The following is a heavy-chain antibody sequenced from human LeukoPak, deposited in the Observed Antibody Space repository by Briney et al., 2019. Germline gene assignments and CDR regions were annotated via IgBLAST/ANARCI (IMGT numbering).Heavy chain of an antibody. CDR2: VDYSGSA. CDR3: ARHSNSWGLTTVVNVDF. D-gene: IGHD4-17*01. J-gene: IGHJ4*02. V-gene: IGHV4-59*08. Sequence: KPSETLSLTRTVSGSSLNNYYWSWIRQPPGKGLEWIAYVDYSGSANYNPSLKSRVAISVERPSNQVSLMVSSVTAADTAVYYCARHSNSWGLTTVVNVDFWGQGTLVTVSS. CDR1: GSSLNNYY.